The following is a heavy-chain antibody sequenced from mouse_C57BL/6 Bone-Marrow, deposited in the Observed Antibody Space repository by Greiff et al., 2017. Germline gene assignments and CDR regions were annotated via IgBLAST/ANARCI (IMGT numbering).Heavy chain of an antibody. CDR2: IDPSDSYT. J-gene: IGHJ2*01. CDR1: GYTFTSYW. Sequence: QVQLQQPGAELVKPGASVKLSCKASGYTFTSYWMQWVKQRPGQGLEWIGEIDPSDSYTNYNQKFKGKATLTVDTSSSTAYMQLSSLTSEDSAVYYWYRRKYGLYFDYGGQGTTLTVTS. D-gene: IGHD1-1*01. CDR3: YRRKYGLYFDY. V-gene: IGHV1-50*01.